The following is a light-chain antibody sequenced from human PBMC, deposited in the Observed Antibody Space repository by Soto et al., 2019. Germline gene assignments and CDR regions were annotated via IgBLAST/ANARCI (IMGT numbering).Light chain of an antibody. CDR2: WAS. CDR3: QQYYNSPIT. V-gene: IGKV4-1*01. J-gene: IGKJ5*01. CDR1: QSVLYSSDNKNY. Sequence: DIVMTQSPDSLAVSLSERATINCKSSQSVLYSSDNKNYLAWYQQKPGQPPKLLIYWASIRESGVPDRFSGSGSGTDFTLTISSLQAEDVAVYYCQQYYNSPITFGQGTRLETK.